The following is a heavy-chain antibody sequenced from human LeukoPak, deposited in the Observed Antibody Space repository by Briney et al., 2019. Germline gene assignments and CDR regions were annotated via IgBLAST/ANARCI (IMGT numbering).Heavy chain of an antibody. CDR3: ASRQWELTYYFDY. J-gene: IGHJ4*02. D-gene: IGHD1-26*01. Sequence: GGSLRLSRVASGFTFNNYAMHWVRQAPGKGLEWVAVISYDGNNKYYADSVKGRFTISRDNSKNTLYLQMNSLRAEDTAVYYCASRQWELTYYFDYWGQGTLVTVSS. CDR1: GFTFNNYA. CDR2: ISYDGNNK. V-gene: IGHV3-30*04.